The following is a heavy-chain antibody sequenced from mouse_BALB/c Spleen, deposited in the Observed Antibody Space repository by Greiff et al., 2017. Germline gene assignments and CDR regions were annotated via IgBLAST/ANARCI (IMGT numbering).Heavy chain of an antibody. CDR2: ISSGSSTI. CDR1: GFTFSSFG. V-gene: IGHV5-17*02. CDR3: ARGGNYEPFAY. D-gene: IGHD2-1*01. Sequence: EVQGVESGGGLVQPGGSRKLYCAASGFTFSSFGMHWVRQAPEKGLEWVAYISSGSSTIYYADTVKGRFTISRDNPKNTLFLQMTSLRSEDTAMYYCARGGNYEPFAYWGQGTLVTVSA. J-gene: IGHJ3*01.